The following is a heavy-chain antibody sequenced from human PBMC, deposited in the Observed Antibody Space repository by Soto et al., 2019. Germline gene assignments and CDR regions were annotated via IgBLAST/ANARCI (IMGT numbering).Heavy chain of an antibody. CDR1: GYTFTSYA. CDR2: INAGNGNT. CDR3: ARAVGGPTSNLDY. D-gene: IGHD3-16*01. V-gene: IGHV1-3*05. Sequence: QVQLVQSGAEEKKPGASVKVSCKASGYTFTSYAMHWVRQAPGQRLEWMGWINAGNGNTKYSQKFQSRVTITRDTSASTAYMELSSLRSEDTAVYYWARAVGGPTSNLDYWGQGTLVTVSS. J-gene: IGHJ4*02.